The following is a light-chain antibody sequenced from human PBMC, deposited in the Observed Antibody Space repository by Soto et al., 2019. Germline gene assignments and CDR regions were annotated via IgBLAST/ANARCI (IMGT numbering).Light chain of an antibody. J-gene: IGKJ5*01. CDR1: QSVSSN. V-gene: IGKV3-15*01. Sequence: EIVMTQSPATLSLSPGERATLSCRASQSVSSNLAWYQQKPGQAPRLLIYGASTRATGIPARFSGSGSVTEFTLTISSLQSEDFEVYYCQQDNNWPHLDNYTFGQGTRLEIK. CDR3: QQDNNWPHLDNYT. CDR2: GAS.